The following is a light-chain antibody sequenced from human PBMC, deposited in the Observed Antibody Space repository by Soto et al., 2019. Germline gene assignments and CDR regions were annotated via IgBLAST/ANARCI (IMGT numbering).Light chain of an antibody. CDR3: QQYSNWPS. J-gene: IGKJ1*01. Sequence: DIVMTQSPATLSVSPGERATLSCRASQRLSNNLAWYQQKPGQAPRLLIYDAYTRATGIPARFSGSGSGTEFTLTISSLQSEDFVVYYCQQYSNWPSFGQGTKVEIK. CDR1: QRLSNN. V-gene: IGKV3-15*01. CDR2: DAY.